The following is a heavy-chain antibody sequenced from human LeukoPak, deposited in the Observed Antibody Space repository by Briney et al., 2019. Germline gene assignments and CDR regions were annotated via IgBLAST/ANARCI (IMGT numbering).Heavy chain of an antibody. J-gene: IGHJ4*02. D-gene: IGHD2-2*01. CDR2: INPSGGST. CDR3: ARDIVVVPAAIGDCFDY. V-gene: IGHV1-46*01. CDR1: GYTFTSYY. Sequence: ASVKVSCKASGYTFTSYYMHWVRQAPGQGLEWMGIINPSGGSTSYAQKFQGRVTMTRDTSTSTVYMELSSLRSEDTAVYYCARDIVVVPAAIGDCFDYWGQGTLVTVSS.